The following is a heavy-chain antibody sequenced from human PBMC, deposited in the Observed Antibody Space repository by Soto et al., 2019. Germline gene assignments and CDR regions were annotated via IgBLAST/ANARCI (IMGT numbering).Heavy chain of an antibody. D-gene: IGHD2-21*01. CDR3: ARDLAAGDL. CDR1: GYTFINYY. J-gene: IGHJ4*02. Sequence: QAHLVQSGAEVREPGASVKVSWRTSGYTFINYYIHWVRQAPGHGLEWMAIINPMSGATNYAQKFQGRITLTMDTSTTTVYMEVSSLTSEDTAVYYCARDLAAGDLWGQGTLVTVSS. CDR2: INPMSGAT. V-gene: IGHV1-46*01.